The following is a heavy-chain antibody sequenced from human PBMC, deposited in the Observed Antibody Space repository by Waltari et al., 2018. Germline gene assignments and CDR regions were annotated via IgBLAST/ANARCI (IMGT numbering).Heavy chain of an antibody. CDR2: ISSSSSYI. J-gene: IGHJ6*02. D-gene: IGHD2-2*01. CDR3: ARDLFCSSTSCYDYGMDV. CDR1: GFTFSSYS. V-gene: IGHV3-21*01. Sequence: EVQLVESGGGLVKPGGSLRLSCAASGFTFSSYSMNWLRQAPGTGLEWVSSISSSSSYIYYADSVKGRFTISRDNAKNSLYLQMNSLRAEDTAVYYCARDLFCSSTSCYDYGMDVWGQGTTVTVSS.